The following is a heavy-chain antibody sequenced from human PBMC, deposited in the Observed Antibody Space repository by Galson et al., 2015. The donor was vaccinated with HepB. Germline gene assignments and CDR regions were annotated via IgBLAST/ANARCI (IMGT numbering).Heavy chain of an antibody. Sequence: SVKVSCKASGYTFTSYGISWVRQAPGQGLEWMGWISAYNGNTNYAQKLQGRVTMTTDTSTSTAYMELRSLRSDDTAVYYCARERGGSGWYLYSYYFDYWGQGTLVTVSS. CDR1: GYTFTSYG. D-gene: IGHD6-19*01. V-gene: IGHV1-18*04. CDR3: ARERGGSGWYLYSYYFDY. J-gene: IGHJ4*02. CDR2: ISAYNGNT.